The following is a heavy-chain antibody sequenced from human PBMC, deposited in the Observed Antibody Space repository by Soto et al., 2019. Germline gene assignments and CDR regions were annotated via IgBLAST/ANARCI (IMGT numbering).Heavy chain of an antibody. CDR2: ISAYNGNT. Sequence: ASVKVSCKASGYTFTSYGISWVRQAPGQGLEWMGWISAYNGNTNYAQKLQGRVTMTTDTSTSTAYMELRSLRSDDTAVYYCARGWGYCSSTSSLEYNWFDPWGQGTLVTVSS. CDR1: GYTFTSYG. J-gene: IGHJ5*02. CDR3: ARGWGYCSSTSSLEYNWFDP. D-gene: IGHD2-2*01. V-gene: IGHV1-18*01.